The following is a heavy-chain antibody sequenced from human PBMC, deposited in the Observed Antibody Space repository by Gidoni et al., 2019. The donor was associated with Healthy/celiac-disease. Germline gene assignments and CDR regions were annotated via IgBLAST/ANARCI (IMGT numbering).Heavy chain of an antibody. D-gene: IGHD3-22*01. CDR1: GYTFTTYV. CDR3: AATFYYDRELFG. V-gene: IGHV1-18*01. CDR2: ISAYNGYT. J-gene: IGHJ4*02. Sequence: QVQLVQSGPEVKKPGASVKVSCQASGYTFTTYVLSWVRPAPGQGLELMGLISAYNGYTNYAQKLQGRVTMTTDTSTSTTYMELRSLRSDDTAVYYCAATFYYDRELFGWGQGTLVTVSS.